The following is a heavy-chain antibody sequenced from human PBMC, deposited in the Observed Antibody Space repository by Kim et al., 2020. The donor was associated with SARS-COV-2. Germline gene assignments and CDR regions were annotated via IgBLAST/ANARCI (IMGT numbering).Heavy chain of an antibody. D-gene: IGHD3-10*01. CDR2: MYYSGLT. V-gene: IGHV4-59*01. J-gene: IGHJ6*02. CDR3: ARGGGWFGDLSFGMDV. CDR1: GASISEFY. Sequence: SETLSLTCSVSGASISEFYWSWIRQTPGKGLEWIGYMYYSGLTDYNPSLKSRVTLSVDTSKSQFSLKLTSLTAADTAVYYCARGGGWFGDLSFGMDVWGPGPTLIVPS.